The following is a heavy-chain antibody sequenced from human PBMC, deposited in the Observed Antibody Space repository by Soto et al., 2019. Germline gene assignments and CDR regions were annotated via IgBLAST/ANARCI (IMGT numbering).Heavy chain of an antibody. V-gene: IGHV3-30*18. Sequence: VGSLRLSCAASGFTFSSYGMHWVRQAPGKGLEWVAVISYDGSNKYYADSVKGRFTISRDNSKNTLYLQMNSLRAEDTAVYYCAKDLSLLLWFGELSYYGMDVWGQGTTVTVSS. D-gene: IGHD3-10*01. J-gene: IGHJ6*02. CDR3: AKDLSLLLWFGELSYYGMDV. CDR2: ISYDGSNK. CDR1: GFTFSSYG.